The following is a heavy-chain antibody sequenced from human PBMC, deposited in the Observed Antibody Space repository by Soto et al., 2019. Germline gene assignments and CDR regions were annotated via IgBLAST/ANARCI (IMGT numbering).Heavy chain of an antibody. J-gene: IGHJ4*02. CDR2: IYYTGST. CDR1: GGSMSSNY. D-gene: IGHD4-17*01. V-gene: IGHV4-59*01. CDR3: ARGGSYGDFFDY. Sequence: SETLSLTCTVSGGSMSSNYWTWIRQSPGKGLEWIGYIYYTGSTKYNPSLKSRVTISLDTSKNQFSLRLTSVTSADTAVYYCARGGSYGDFFDYCGQGARVTVSS.